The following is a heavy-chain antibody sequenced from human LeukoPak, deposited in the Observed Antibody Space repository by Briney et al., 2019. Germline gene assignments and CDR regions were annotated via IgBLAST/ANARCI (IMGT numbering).Heavy chain of an antibody. J-gene: IGHJ4*02. D-gene: IGHD5-12*01. Sequence: GGSLRLSCAASGFTFSSYGMHWVRQAPGKGLEWVAVISYDGSKKYYADSVKGRFTISRDDSKNTLYLQMNSLKTEDTAVYYCTTGGYGGQFDYWGQGTLVTVSS. CDR3: TTGGYGGQFDY. V-gene: IGHV3-30*03. CDR2: ISYDGSKK. CDR1: GFTFSSYG.